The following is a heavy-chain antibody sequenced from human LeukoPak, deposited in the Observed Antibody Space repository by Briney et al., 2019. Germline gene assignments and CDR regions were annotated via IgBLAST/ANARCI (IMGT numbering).Heavy chain of an antibody. Sequence: SETLSLTCTVSGGSISSSSYYWGWIRQPPGKGLEWIGYIYYSGSTNYNPSLKSRVTISVDTSKNQFSLRLSSVTAADTAVYYCARANRNYYDTGGLYYWGQGTLVTVSS. CDR3: ARANRNYYDTGGLYY. V-gene: IGHV4-61*05. D-gene: IGHD3-22*01. CDR1: GGSISSSSYY. CDR2: IYYSGST. J-gene: IGHJ4*02.